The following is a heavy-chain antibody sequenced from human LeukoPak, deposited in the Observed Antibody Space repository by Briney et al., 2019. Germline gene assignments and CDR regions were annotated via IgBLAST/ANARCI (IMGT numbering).Heavy chain of an antibody. D-gene: IGHD3-22*01. CDR3: ARGFGRGSGYYYGPYYYGMDV. CDR1: GGSISSYY. Sequence: SETLSLTCTVSGGSISSYYWSWIRQPPGKGLEWIGYIYYSGSTNYNPSPKSRVTISVDTSKNQFSLKLSSVTAADTAVYYCARGFGRGSGYYYGPYYYGMDVWGQGTTVTVSS. V-gene: IGHV4-59*01. J-gene: IGHJ6*01. CDR2: IYYSGST.